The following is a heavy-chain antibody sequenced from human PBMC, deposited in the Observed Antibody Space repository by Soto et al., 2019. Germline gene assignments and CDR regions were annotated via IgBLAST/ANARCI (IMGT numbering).Heavy chain of an antibody. V-gene: IGHV4-31*03. D-gene: IGHD3-10*01. CDR3: ARDMVRGVLSGMDV. J-gene: IGHJ6*02. CDR2: IDYSGST. CDR1: GGSISSGGSY. Sequence: PSETLSLTSPLSGGSISSGGSYCSWIREHPGKGLEWIGYIDYSGSTYCNPSLKSRVTISVDTSKNQFSLKLSSVTAADTAVYYCARDMVRGVLSGMDVWGQGTMVTVSS.